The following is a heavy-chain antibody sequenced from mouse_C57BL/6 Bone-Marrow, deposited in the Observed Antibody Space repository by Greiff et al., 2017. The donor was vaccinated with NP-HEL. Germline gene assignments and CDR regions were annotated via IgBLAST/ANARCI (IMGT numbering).Heavy chain of an antibody. J-gene: IGHJ3*01. CDR3: AREGYYYGSFAY. Sequence: VQGVESGAELVRPGTSVKVSCKASGYAFTNYLIEWVKQRPGQGLEWIGVINPGSGGTNYNEKFKGKATLTADKSSSTAYMQLSSLTSEDSAVYFCAREGYYYGSFAYWGQGTLVTVSA. V-gene: IGHV1-54*01. CDR2: INPGSGGT. D-gene: IGHD1-1*01. CDR1: GYAFTNYL.